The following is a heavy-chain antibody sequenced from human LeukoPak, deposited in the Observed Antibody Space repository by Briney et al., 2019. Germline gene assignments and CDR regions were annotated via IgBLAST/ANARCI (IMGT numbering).Heavy chain of an antibody. J-gene: IGHJ4*02. CDR1: GGSISSYY. Sequence: ASETLSLTCTVSGGSISSYYWTWIRQPPGKGLEWIGYIYYSGSTNYNPSLKSRVTISLDTSKNQFSLNLTSVTAADTAVYYCARGLYYYDSSGYYYVYYFDYWGQGTLVTVSS. D-gene: IGHD3-22*01. V-gene: IGHV4-59*01. CDR2: IYYSGST. CDR3: ARGLYYYDSSGYYYVYYFDY.